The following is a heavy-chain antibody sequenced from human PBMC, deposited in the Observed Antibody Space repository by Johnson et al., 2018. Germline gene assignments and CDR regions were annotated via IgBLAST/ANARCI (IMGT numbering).Heavy chain of an antibody. J-gene: IGHJ6*03. CDR3: AKGSRPFYDSSGQDYYYYMDG. CDR1: GFTFSSYG. D-gene: IGHD3-22*01. CDR2: ISYDGSNK. Sequence: QVQLVESGGGVVQXGRSLRLSCAASGFTFSSYGMHWVRQAPGKGLEWVAVISYDGSNKYYADSVKGRFTISRDNSKHTRYLQMNSLRAEDTAVYYCAKGSRPFYDSSGQDYYYYMDGWGKGTTVTVSS. V-gene: IGHV3-30*18.